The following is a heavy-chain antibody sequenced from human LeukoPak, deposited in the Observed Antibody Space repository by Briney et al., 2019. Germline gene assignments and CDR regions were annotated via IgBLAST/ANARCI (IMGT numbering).Heavy chain of an antibody. CDR3: ARQIMMSGHLWYLDL. D-gene: IGHD3-16*01. J-gene: IGHJ2*01. CDR2: IYYSGST. CDR1: AGSISSRNYY. V-gene: IGHV4-39*01. Sequence: PSETLSLTCTVSAGSISSRNYYWGWIRQPPGKGLEWIGSIYYSGSTYYNPSLKSRVTISVDTSKNQFSLKLRSVTAADTAMYFCARQIMMSGHLWYLDLWGRGTLGTVSS.